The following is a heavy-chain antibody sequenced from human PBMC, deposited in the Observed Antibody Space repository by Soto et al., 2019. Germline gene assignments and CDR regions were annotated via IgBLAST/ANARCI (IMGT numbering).Heavy chain of an antibody. J-gene: IGHJ4*02. V-gene: IGHV4-34*01. Sequence: QVQLQQWGAGLLKPSETLFLTCAVYGGSFSGYYWCWIRQPPGKGLEWIGEINHSGSTTYNPSPRSRVTLSVDTSKNQFSLKLRSVTAADTAVYYCARGVYDYVWGSYRSDRSRQYYFDYWGQGTLVTVSS. D-gene: IGHD3-16*02. CDR2: INHSGST. CDR1: GGSFSGYY. CDR3: ARGVYDYVWGSYRSDRSRQYYFDY.